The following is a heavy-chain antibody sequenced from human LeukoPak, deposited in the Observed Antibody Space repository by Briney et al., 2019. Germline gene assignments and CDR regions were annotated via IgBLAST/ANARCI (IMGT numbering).Heavy chain of an antibody. CDR3: AKDRYSSSWYYFDY. D-gene: IGHD6-13*01. CDR2: ISGSGGST. V-gene: IGHV3-23*01. CDR1: GFTFSSYA. Sequence: SGGSLRLSCAASGFTFSSYAMSWVRQAPGKGLEWVSAISGSGGSTYYADSVKGRFTISRDNSKNTLYLQMNSLRAEDTAAYYCAKDRYSSSWYYFDYWGQGTLVTVSS. J-gene: IGHJ4*02.